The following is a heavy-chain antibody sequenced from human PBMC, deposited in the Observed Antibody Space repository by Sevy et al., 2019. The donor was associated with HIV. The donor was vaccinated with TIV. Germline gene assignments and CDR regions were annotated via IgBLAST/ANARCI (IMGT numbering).Heavy chain of an antibody. CDR2: ISAYNGNT. V-gene: IGHV1-18*01. D-gene: IGHD5-18*01. J-gene: IGHJ5*02. Sequence: ASVKVSCKASGYTFTSYGISWVRQAPGQGLEWMGWISAYNGNTNYAQKLQGRVTMTTDISTSTAYMELRSLRSDDTAVYYCARTIQLWPLNWFDPWGQGTLVTVSS. CDR3: ARTIQLWPLNWFDP. CDR1: GYTFTSYG.